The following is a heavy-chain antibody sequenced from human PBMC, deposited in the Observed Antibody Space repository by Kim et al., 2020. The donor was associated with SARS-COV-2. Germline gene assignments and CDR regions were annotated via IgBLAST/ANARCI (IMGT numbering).Heavy chain of an antibody. CDR2: ISFSGST. Sequence: SETLSLTCTVSDDSLSSSNYYWGWIRQPPGKGLEYIGSISFSGSTYYNPSLNSRVTISVDTSKRQFSLRLRSVTAADTAVYYCARTLMIRGTQTTFDIWGRGKMVIVSS. CDR3: ARTLMIRGTQTTFDI. J-gene: IGHJ3*02. CDR1: DDSLSSSNYY. D-gene: IGHD3-10*01. V-gene: IGHV4-39*01.